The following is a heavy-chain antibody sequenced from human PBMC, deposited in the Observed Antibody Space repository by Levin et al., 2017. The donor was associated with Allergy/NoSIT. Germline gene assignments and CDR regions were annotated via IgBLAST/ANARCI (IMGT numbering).Heavy chain of an antibody. Sequence: TGGSLRLSCAASGFAFSSYAMHWVRQAPGKGLEWVAIISYDGSNKFYADSVKGRFTISRDNSKNTLYLQMNSLRAEDTAVYYCARSLTGQVKNDYWGQGTLVTVSS. CDR1: GFAFSSYA. D-gene: IGHD3-9*01. CDR3: ARSLTGQVKNDY. V-gene: IGHV3-30-3*01. CDR2: ISYDGSNK. J-gene: IGHJ4*02.